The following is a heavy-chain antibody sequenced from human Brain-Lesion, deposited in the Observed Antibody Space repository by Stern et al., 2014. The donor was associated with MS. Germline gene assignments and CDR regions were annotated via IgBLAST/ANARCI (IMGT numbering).Heavy chain of an antibody. CDR3: ARDVCGGGSCYYPQTRYYYGMDV. Sequence: EMQLVESGGGLVQPGGSLRLSCAASGFTLSSYWMTWVRQAPGKGLEWVANIKRDGSEGDYVDSVKGRFTISRDNAKGSLFLKMNSLRAEDTAVYYCARDVCGGGSCYYPQTRYYYGMDVWGQGTTVTVSS. J-gene: IGHJ6*01. D-gene: IGHD2-15*01. V-gene: IGHV3-7*01. CDR2: IKRDGSEG. CDR1: GFTLSSYW.